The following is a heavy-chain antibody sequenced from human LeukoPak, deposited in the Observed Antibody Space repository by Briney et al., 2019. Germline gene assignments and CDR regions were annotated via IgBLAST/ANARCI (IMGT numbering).Heavy chain of an antibody. CDR3: AKDLPDHGDYMEGY. V-gene: IGHV3-23*01. CDR1: GFTFSSFA. D-gene: IGHD4-17*01. CDR2: ISGSGGTT. Sequence: PGGSLRLSCVASGFTFSSFAMSWVRQAPGKGLEWVSTISGSGGTTNYADSVKGRFTFSRDNSRNMVHLQMNSLRAEDTAVYYCAKDLPDHGDYMEGYWGQGTLVTVSS. J-gene: IGHJ4*02.